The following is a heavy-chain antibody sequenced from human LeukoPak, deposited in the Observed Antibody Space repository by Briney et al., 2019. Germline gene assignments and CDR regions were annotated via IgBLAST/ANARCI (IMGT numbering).Heavy chain of an antibody. CDR2: IYYSGST. V-gene: IGHV4-59*01. J-gene: IGHJ4*02. Sequence: SETLPLTCTVSGGSISSYYWIWIRQPSGKGLEWNGYIYYSGSTNYNPSLKSRVTISVDTSKNQFSLKLSSVTAADTAVYYCARGDSSSWLQPTFDYWGQGTLVTVSS. D-gene: IGHD6-13*01. CDR3: ARGDSSSWLQPTFDY. CDR1: GGSISSYY.